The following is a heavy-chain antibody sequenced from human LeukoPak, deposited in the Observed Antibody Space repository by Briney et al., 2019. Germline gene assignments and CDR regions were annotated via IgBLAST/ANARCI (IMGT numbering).Heavy chain of an antibody. CDR1: GFTVSSNY. CDR2: IYSGGST. D-gene: IGHD1-26*01. V-gene: IGHV3-66*01. J-gene: IGHJ4*02. CDR3: ARGRELHQYFDY. Sequence: PGGSLRLSCAASGFTVSSNYMSWVRQAPGKGLEWVSLIYSGGSTFYADSVKGRFTISRDNSKNTLYLQMNSLRAEDTAVYYCARGRELHQYFDYWGQGILVTVSS.